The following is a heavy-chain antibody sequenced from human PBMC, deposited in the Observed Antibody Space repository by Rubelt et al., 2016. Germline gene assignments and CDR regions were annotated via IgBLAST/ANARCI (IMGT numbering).Heavy chain of an antibody. CDR1: GASISSSSYC. CDR2: INHSGST. J-gene: IGHJ4*02. CDR3: AGGHGTAIDY. D-gene: IGHD1-1*01. V-gene: IGHV4-39*07. Sequence: QLQLQESGPGLVKPSETLSLTCTVSGASISSSSYCWGWIRQPPGKGLEWIGEINHSGSTNYNPSLTNRVTISVDTSKNQFSLQLTSVTAADTAVYYCAGGHGTAIDYWDLGTLVTVSS.